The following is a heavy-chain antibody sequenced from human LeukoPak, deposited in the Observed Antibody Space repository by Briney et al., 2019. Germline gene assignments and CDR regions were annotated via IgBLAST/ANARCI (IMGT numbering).Heavy chain of an antibody. CDR1: GFTFSSYW. CDR3: AREVYDGVLDY. D-gene: IGHD3-3*01. Sequence: GGSLRLSCAASGFTFSSYWMSWVRQAPGKGLEWVANIKQDGSEKYYVDSVRGRFTISRDNAKNSLYLQMNSLRAEDTAVYYCAREVYDGVLDYWGQGTLVTVSS. CDR2: IKQDGSEK. V-gene: IGHV3-7*01. J-gene: IGHJ4*02.